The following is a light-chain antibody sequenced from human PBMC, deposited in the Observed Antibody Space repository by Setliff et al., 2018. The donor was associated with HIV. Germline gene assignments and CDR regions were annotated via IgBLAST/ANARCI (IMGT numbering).Light chain of an antibody. V-gene: IGLV2-14*01. CDR1: NSDVGGYNY. CDR3: SSYTSSITYV. J-gene: IGLJ1*01. Sequence: QSALTQPASVSGSPGQSITISCTGTNSDVGGYNYVSWYQQHPGKAPKLMIYEVSNRPSGVSNRFSGSKSGNTASLTISWLQAEDEADYYCSSYTSSITYVFGTGTKVTVL. CDR2: EVS.